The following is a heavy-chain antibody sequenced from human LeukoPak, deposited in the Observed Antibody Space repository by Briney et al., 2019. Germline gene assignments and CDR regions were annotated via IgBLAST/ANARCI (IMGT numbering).Heavy chain of an antibody. V-gene: IGHV4-39*01. CDR2: MYYSGSP. J-gene: IGHJ6*02. D-gene: IGHD6-19*01. CDR1: GDSISSNTYY. CDR3: ARHLASSGTTSLDV. Sequence: SETLSLTCTVSGDSISSNTYYWTWIRQPPGKGLEWIGNMYYSGSPSYNPSLKSRVTISVDTSKNQFSLKLTSVTPADTALYFCARHLASSGTTSLDVWGQGTTVTVSS.